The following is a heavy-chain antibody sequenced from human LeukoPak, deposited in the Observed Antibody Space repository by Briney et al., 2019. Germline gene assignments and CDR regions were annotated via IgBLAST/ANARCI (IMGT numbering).Heavy chain of an antibody. CDR1: GFTFSSYG. Sequence: PGGSLRLSCAASGFTFSSYGMHWVRQAPGKGLEWVAFIRYDGSNKYYADSVKGRFTISRDNSKNTLYLQMNSLRAEDTAVYYCARAPGGFGELLAYYYGMDVWGQGTTVTVSS. D-gene: IGHD3-10*01. J-gene: IGHJ6*02. V-gene: IGHV3-30*02. CDR3: ARAPGGFGELLAYYYGMDV. CDR2: IRYDGSNK.